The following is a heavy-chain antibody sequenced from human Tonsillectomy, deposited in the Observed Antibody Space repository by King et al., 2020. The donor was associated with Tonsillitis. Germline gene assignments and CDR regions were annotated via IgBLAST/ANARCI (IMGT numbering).Heavy chain of an antibody. D-gene: IGHD4-17*01. CDR2: IFYSGTT. Sequence: QLQESGPGLMKPSQTLSLTCTVSGGPIRTSDYHWSWIRKPPGKGLECIGYIFYSGTTYYNPSLKSRLTISLDSSKNQFSLKLNSVTAADTAVYYCARVPSYGDYFYGLDVWGQGTTVTVSS. CDR3: ARVPSYGDYFYGLDV. J-gene: IGHJ6*02. V-gene: IGHV4-31*03. CDR1: GGPIRTSDYH.